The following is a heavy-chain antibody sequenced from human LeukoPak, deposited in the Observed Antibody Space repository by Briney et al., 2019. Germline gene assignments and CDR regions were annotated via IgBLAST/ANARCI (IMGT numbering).Heavy chain of an antibody. CDR1: GGTFSSYA. Sequence: SVKVSCKASGGTFSSYAISWVRQAPGQGLEWMGRIIPIFGTANYAQKFQGRVTITTDESTSTAYMELSSLRSEDTAMYYCARDLTTPHWFDPWGQGTLVTVSS. J-gene: IGHJ5*02. CDR3: ARDLTTPHWFDP. CDR2: IIPIFGTA. V-gene: IGHV1-69*05. D-gene: IGHD1-1*01.